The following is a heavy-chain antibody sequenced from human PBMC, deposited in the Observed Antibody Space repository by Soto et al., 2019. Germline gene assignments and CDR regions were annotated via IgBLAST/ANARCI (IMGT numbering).Heavy chain of an antibody. V-gene: IGHV1-46*01. CDR2: INPSGGRT. J-gene: IGHJ4*02. CDR3: ARALYYGSGSYWY. D-gene: IGHD3-10*01. CDR1: GYTFTSYY. Sequence: ASVKVSCKASGYTFTSYYMHWVRQAPGQGLEWMGIINPSGGRTSYAKKFQGRGTMTRETFTSKVYMELSSLRSEDTDVYYCARALYYGSGSYWYWGQGTLVTVSS.